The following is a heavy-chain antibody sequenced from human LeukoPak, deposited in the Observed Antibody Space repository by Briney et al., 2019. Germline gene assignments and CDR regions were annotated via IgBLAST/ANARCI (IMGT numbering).Heavy chain of an antibody. J-gene: IGHJ5*02. Sequence: SETLSLTCTVSGGSISSYYWSWIRQPPGKGLEWIGFIYYSGSTNYNPSLKSRVTISVDTSKNQFSLKLSSVTAADTAVYYCARVMRYGDYSRWFDPWGQGTLVTVSS. D-gene: IGHD4-17*01. V-gene: IGHV4-59*01. CDR3: ARVMRYGDYSRWFDP. CDR1: GGSISSYY. CDR2: IYYSGST.